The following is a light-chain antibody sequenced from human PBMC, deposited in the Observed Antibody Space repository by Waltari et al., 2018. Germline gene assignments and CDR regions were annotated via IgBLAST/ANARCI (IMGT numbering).Light chain of an antibody. CDR3: QRRSNSPPWT. V-gene: IGKV3-11*01. J-gene: IGKJ1*01. CDR2: DAA. CDR1: QSVSTS. Sequence: EIVLTQSPVTLSLSPGQRATLSCRASQSVSTSLAWYPHRPGQAPRLINYDAATRATRIPARFSGSGSGTDFTLTISSLEPEDFAVYYCQRRSNSPPWTFGQGTTVEVK.